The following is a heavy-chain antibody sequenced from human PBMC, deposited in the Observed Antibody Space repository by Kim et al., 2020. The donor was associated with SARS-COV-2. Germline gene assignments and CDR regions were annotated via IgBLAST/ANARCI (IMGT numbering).Heavy chain of an antibody. Sequence: ASVKVSCKASGYTFTGYYMHWVRQAPGQGLEWMGRINPNSGGTNYAQKFQGRVTMTRDTSISTAYMELSRLRSDDTAVYYCARDPDYDFWSGPNPIGMDVWGQGTTVTVSS. V-gene: IGHV1-2*06. CDR3: ARDPDYDFWSGPNPIGMDV. J-gene: IGHJ6*02. CDR2: INPNSGGT. D-gene: IGHD3-3*01. CDR1: GYTFTGYY.